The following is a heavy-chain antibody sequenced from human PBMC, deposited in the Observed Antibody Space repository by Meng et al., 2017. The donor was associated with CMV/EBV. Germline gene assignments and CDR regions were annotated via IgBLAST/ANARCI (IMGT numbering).Heavy chain of an antibody. J-gene: IGHJ5*02. V-gene: IGHV4-59*01. CDR2: IYYSGST. D-gene: IGHD6-19*01. CDR3: AGGWYSNWFDP. CDR1: GGSISSYY. Sequence: GSLRLSCAVYGGSISSYYWSWIRQPPGKGLEWIGYIYYSGSTNYNPSLKSRVTISVDTSKNQFSLKLSSVTAADTAVYYCAGGWYSNWFDPWGQGTLVTVSS.